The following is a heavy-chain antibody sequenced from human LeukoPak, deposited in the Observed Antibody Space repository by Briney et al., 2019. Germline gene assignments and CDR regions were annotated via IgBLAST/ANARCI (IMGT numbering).Heavy chain of an antibody. V-gene: IGHV4-30-4*01. CDR1: GGSISSGDYY. CDR2: IYYSGST. CDR3: ARESRNDYGDYYFDY. J-gene: IGHJ4*02. Sequence: PSETLSLTCTVSGGSISSGDYYWSWIRQPPGKGLEWIGYIYYSGSTYYNPSLKSRVTISVDTSKNQFSLKLSSVTAADTAVYCCARESRNDYGDYYFDYWGQGTLVTVSS. D-gene: IGHD4-17*01.